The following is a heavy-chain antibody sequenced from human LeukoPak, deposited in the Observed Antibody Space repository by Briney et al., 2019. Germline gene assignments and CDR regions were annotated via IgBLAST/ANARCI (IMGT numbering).Heavy chain of an antibody. Sequence: GGSLRLSCAASGFTFSSYGMHWVRQAPGKGLEWVGRIKSKTNGGTTDYAAPVKGRFTISRDDSRNTLYLQMNSLKAEDTAVYYCTWVGARYYFDYWGQGTLVTVSS. CDR3: TWVGARYYFDY. V-gene: IGHV3-15*01. D-gene: IGHD1-26*01. CDR1: GFTFSSYG. J-gene: IGHJ4*02. CDR2: IKSKTNGGTT.